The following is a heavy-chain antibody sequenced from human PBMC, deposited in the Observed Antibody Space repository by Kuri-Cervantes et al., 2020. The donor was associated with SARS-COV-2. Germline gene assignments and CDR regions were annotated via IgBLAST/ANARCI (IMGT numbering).Heavy chain of an antibody. CDR3: ARGDGGGLLVDYYGMDV. CDR2: INPNSGGT. Sequence: ASVKVSCKASGYTFTGYYMHWVRQAPGQGLEWMGWINPNSGGTNYAQKFQGRVTMTRDTSISTAYMELSSLRSEDTAVYYCARGDGGGLLVDYYGMDVWGQGTTVTVSS. CDR1: GYTFTGYY. D-gene: IGHD2-21*01. J-gene: IGHJ6*02. V-gene: IGHV1-2*02.